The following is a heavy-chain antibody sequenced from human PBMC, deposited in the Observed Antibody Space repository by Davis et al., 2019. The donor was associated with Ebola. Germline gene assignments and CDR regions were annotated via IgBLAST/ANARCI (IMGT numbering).Heavy chain of an antibody. V-gene: IGHV1-18*04. CDR3: ARDGIVVGFMDV. Sequence: AASVKVSCKASGYTFTGYYMHWVRQAPGQGLEWMGWISAYNGNTNYAQKLQGRVTMTTDTSTSTAYMELRSLRSDDTAVYYCARDGIVVGFMDVWGQGTLVTVSS. CDR1: GYTFTGYY. J-gene: IGHJ4*02. D-gene: IGHD2-15*01. CDR2: ISAYNGNT.